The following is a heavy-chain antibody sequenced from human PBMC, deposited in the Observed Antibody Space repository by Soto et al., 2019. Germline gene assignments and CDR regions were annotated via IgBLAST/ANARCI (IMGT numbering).Heavy chain of an antibody. D-gene: IGHD6-13*01. J-gene: IGHJ4*02. CDR2: ISGSGGST. V-gene: IGHV3-23*01. Sequence: GGSLRLSCAAPGFTFSSYGMSWVRQAPGKGLEWVSAISGSGGSTYYADSVKGRFTISRDNSKNTLYLQMNSLRAEDTAVYYCAKDPPEYIRTWYGHFDYWGQGTLVTVSS. CDR3: AKDPPEYIRTWYGHFDY. CDR1: GFTFSSYG.